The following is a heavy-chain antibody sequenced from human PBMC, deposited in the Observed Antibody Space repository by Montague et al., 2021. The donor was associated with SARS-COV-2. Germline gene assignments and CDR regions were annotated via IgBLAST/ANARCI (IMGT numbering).Heavy chain of an antibody. CDR1: GFTVSSNY. Sequence: SLRLFCAASGFTVSSNYMSWVRQAPGKGLEWVSVIYSGGSTYYADSVKGRFTISRDNSKNTLYLQMNSLRAEDTAVYYCARDRGGNYYFDYWGQGTLVTVSS. V-gene: IGHV3-53*01. D-gene: IGHD1-7*01. CDR2: IYSGGST. CDR3: ARDRGGNYYFDY. J-gene: IGHJ4*02.